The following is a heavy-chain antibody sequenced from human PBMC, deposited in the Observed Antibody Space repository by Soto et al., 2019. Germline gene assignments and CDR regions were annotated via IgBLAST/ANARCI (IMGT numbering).Heavy chain of an antibody. Sequence: EVQLLASGGGLVQPGGSLRLSCAASGFTFSSYAMTWVRQAPGKGLEWVSAISGSGNTSYYADSVKGRFTISRDSSKKMLYLQMNSLRPEDRAVYYCAKDRGRTWYEDYWGQGTLVTVSS. CDR1: GFTFSSYA. J-gene: IGHJ4*02. CDR2: ISGSGNTS. CDR3: AKDRGRTWYEDY. D-gene: IGHD6-13*01. V-gene: IGHV3-23*01.